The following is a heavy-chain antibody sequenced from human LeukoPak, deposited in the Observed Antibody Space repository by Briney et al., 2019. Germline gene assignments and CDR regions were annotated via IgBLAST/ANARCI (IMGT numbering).Heavy chain of an antibody. D-gene: IGHD6-19*01. CDR2: IYYSRST. CDR3: ARPTRSGWYYY. J-gene: IGHJ4*02. V-gene: IGHV4-39*01. CDR1: GGSISSSSYY. Sequence: SETLSLTCTVSGGSISSSSYYWGWIRQPPGKGLEWIGSIYYSRSTYYNPSLKSRVTISVDTSKNRFSLKLSSVTAADTAVYYCARPTRSGWYYYWGQGTLVTVSS.